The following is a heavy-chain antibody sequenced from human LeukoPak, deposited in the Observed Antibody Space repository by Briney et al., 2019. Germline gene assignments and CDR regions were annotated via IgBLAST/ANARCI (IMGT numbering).Heavy chain of an antibody. V-gene: IGHV3-48*03. CDR2: ISSSGSTI. J-gene: IGHJ6*03. CDR3: AKVGVEAATFYFYYMDV. CDR1: GFTFSSYE. D-gene: IGHD2-15*01. Sequence: GGSLRLSCAASGFTFSSYEMNWVRQAPGKGLEWVSYISSSGSTIYYADSVKGRFTISRDNAKNSLYLQMNSLRAEDTAVYYCAKVGVEAATFYFYYMDVWGKGTTVTVSS.